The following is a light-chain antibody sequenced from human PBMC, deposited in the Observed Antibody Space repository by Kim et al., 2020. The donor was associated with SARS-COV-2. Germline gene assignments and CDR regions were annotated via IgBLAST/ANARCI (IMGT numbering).Light chain of an antibody. CDR3: NCRDSSGQHLGVV. J-gene: IGLJ2*01. Sequence: SSELTQDPAVSVALGQTVMITCQGDSLKTYSASWYQKKPGQAPVLVIYAKDNRPSGIPDRFSGSGSGTTASLTITGAQAEDEADYYCNCRDSSGQHLGVVFGGGTKVTVL. CDR2: AKD. V-gene: IGLV3-19*01. CDR1: SLKTYS.